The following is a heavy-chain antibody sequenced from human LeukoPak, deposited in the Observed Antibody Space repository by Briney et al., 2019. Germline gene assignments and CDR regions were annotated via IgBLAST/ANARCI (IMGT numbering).Heavy chain of an antibody. D-gene: IGHD2-2*01. CDR1: GFTFSSYW. J-gene: IGHJ3*02. Sequence: SGGSLRLSCAASGFTFSSYWMHWVRQAPGKGLVWVSRINTDGSSTSYADSVKGRFTISRDNAKNTLYLQMNSLRAEDTAVYYCARVTAAMAFDIWGQGTMVTVSS. CDR3: ARVTAAMAFDI. V-gene: IGHV3-74*01. CDR2: INTDGSST.